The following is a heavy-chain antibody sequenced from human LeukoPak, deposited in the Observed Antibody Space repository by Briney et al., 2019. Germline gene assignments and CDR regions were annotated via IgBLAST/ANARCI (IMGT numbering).Heavy chain of an antibody. V-gene: IGHV4-61*01. CDR3: ARGDFWSGAPTD. Sequence: SETLSLTCTVSGGSISSGSYYWSWIRQPPGTGLDWIGYIYYTGRADYNPSLKSRVSMSVDTSKNQFSLRVNSMTAADTAVYYCARGDFWSGAPTDWGQGTLVTVSS. CDR1: GGSISSGSYY. D-gene: IGHD3-3*01. J-gene: IGHJ4*02. CDR2: IYYTGRA.